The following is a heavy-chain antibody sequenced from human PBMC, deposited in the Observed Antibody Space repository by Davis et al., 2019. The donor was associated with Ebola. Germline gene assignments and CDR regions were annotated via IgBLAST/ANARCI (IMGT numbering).Heavy chain of an antibody. J-gene: IGHJ4*02. Sequence: ASVKVSCKASGYTFTSYYMHWVRQAPGQGLEWMGIINPSGGSTSYAQKFQGRVTMTRDTSTSTVYMELRSLRSDDTAVYYCARGYCSGGSCYSGDYWGQGTLVTVSS. CDR2: INPSGGST. CDR3: ARGYCSGGSCYSGDY. CDR1: GYTFTSYY. V-gene: IGHV1-46*01. D-gene: IGHD2-15*01.